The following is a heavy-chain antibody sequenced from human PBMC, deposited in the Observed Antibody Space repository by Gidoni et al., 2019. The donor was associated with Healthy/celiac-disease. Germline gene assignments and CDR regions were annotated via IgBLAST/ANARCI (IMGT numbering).Heavy chain of an antibody. CDR3: ARVSSWSSDAFDI. J-gene: IGHJ3*02. CDR1: GFTFSSYA. Sequence: EVQLVESGGGLVQPGGSLRLSCAASGFTFSSYAMHWVRQAPGKGLEYVSAINSNGGSTYYANSVKGRFTISRDNSKNTLYLQMGSLRPEDMAVYYCARVSSWSSDAFDIWGQGTMVTVSS. CDR2: INSNGGST. D-gene: IGHD6-13*01. V-gene: IGHV3-64*01.